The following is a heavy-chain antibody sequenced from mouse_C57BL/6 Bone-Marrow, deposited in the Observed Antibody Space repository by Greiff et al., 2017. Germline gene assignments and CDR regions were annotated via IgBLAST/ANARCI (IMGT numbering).Heavy chain of an antibody. CDR2: ISNLAYSI. D-gene: IGHD2-4*01. CDR3: ARHRGPDYEFAY. CDR1: GFTFSDYG. J-gene: IGHJ3*01. Sequence: EVQVVESGGGLVQPGGSLKLSCAASGFTFSDYGMAWVRQAPRKGPEWVAFISNLAYSIYYADTVTGRFTISRENAKKTLYLEMSSLRSEDTAMYYCARHRGPDYEFAYWGQGTLVTVSA. V-gene: IGHV5-15*01.